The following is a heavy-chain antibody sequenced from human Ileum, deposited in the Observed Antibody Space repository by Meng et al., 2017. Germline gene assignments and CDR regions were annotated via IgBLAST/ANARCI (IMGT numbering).Heavy chain of an antibody. J-gene: IGHJ4*02. D-gene: IGHD4-17*01. CDR3: ARGRGNDYGDYSLLYYFDY. V-gene: IGHV1-3*01. CDR2: VNAGDGST. Sequence: GGGKDPGSHMKFSCKASGSTFISYSMQWVRQAPGQSLEWMGWVNAGDGSTKYSQSFQGRVTINRDTSATTAYMELSSLRSEDTAVYFCARGRGNDYGDYSLLYYFDYWGQGTLVTV. CDR1: GSTFISYS.